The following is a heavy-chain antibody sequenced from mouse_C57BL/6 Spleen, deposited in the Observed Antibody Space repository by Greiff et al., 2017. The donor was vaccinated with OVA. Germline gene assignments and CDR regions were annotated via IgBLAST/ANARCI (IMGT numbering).Heavy chain of an antibody. J-gene: IGHJ3*01. CDR1: GFTFSSYA. Sequence: EVKLEESGGGLVKPGGSLKLSCAASGFTFSSYAMSWVRQTPEKRLEWVATISDGGSYTYYPDNVKGRFTISRDNAKNNLYLQMSHLKSEDTAMYYCAREGHRWFAYWGQGTLVTVSA. CDR3: AREGHRWFAY. V-gene: IGHV5-4*01. CDR2: ISDGGSYT. D-gene: IGHD6-1*01.